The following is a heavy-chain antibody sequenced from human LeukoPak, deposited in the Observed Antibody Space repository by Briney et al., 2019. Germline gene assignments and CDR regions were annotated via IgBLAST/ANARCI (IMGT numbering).Heavy chain of an antibody. CDR3: ASYYYDSSGYYYYYGMDV. CDR2: FDPEDGET. D-gene: IGHD3-22*01. CDR1: GYTLTELS. V-gene: IGHV1-24*01. J-gene: IGHJ6*02. Sequence: ASVTVSCKVSGYTLTELSMHWVRQAPGKGLEWMGGFDPEDGETIYAQKFQGRVTMTEDTSTDTAYMELSSLRSEDTAVYYCASYYYDSSGYYYYYGMDVWGQGTTVTVSS.